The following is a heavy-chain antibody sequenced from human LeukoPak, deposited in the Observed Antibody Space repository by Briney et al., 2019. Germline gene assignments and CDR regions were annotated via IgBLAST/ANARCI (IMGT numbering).Heavy chain of an antibody. CDR3: ARDRGDDAFDI. J-gene: IGHJ3*02. CDR2: INHSGST. V-gene: IGHV4-34*01. CDR1: GGSFSGYY. Sequence: SETLSLTCAVYGGSFSGYYWSWIRQPPGKGLEWIGEINHSGSTNYNPSLKSRVTISVDTSKNQFSLKLNSVTAADTAVYYCARDRGDDAFDIWGQGTMVTVSS. D-gene: IGHD3-10*01.